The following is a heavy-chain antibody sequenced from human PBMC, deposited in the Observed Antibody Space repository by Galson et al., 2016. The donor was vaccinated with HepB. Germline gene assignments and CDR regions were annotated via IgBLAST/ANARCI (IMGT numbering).Heavy chain of an antibody. CDR2: IHNDGGST. V-gene: IGHV3-23*01. CDR1: GFTLSSSA. CDR3: AKGALSYCNGVRCYPFDY. J-gene: IGHJ4*02. D-gene: IGHD2-15*01. Sequence: SLRLSCAASGFTLSSSAMSWVRQAPGKGLEWVSAIHNDGGSTYYADSVKGRFTLSRDNSKNTLYLQMNSLRAEDTAVYYCAKGALSYCNGVRCYPFDYWGQGTLVTTSS.